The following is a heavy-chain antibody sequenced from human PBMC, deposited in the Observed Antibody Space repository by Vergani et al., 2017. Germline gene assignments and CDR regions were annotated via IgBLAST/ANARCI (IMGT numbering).Heavy chain of an antibody. CDR1: GFTVSSNY. Sequence: VQLVESGGGLVQPGGSLRLSCAASGFTVSSNYMSWVRQAPGKGLEWVSVIYSGGSTYYADSVKGRFTISRDNSKNTLYLQMNSLRAEDTAVYYCARDSPPGGKLTPPLDWGQGTLVTVSS. J-gene: IGHJ4*02. CDR2: IYSGGST. V-gene: IGHV3-66*01. CDR3: ARDSPPGGKLTPPLD. D-gene: IGHD4-23*01.